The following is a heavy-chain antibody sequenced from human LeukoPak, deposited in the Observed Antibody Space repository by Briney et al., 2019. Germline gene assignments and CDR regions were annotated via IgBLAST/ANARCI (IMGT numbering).Heavy chain of an antibody. V-gene: IGHV4-59*01. D-gene: IGHD2-15*01. Sequence: PSDTLSLTCTVSGGSISSYYWSWIRQPPGKGLEWIGYIYYSGSTNYNPSLKSRVTISVDTSKNQFSLKLSSVTAADTAVYYCARDLGYCSGGSCYDYYYYMDVWGKGTTVTVSS. CDR2: IYYSGST. CDR3: ARDLGYCSGGSCYDYYYYMDV. CDR1: GGSISSYY. J-gene: IGHJ6*03.